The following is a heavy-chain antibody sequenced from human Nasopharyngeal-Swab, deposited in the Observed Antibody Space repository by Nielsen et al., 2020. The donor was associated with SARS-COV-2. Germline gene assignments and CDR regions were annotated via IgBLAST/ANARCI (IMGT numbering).Heavy chain of an antibody. CDR1: GDSVSSNSAA. J-gene: IGHJ6*02. V-gene: IGHV6-1*01. CDR3: ARRPYYYYGMDV. CDR2: TYYRSKWYN. Sequence: SETLSLTCAISGDSVSSNSAAWNWIGQSPSRGLEWLGRTYYRSKWYNDYAVSVKSRITINPDTSKNQFSLQLNSVTPEDTAVYYCARRPYYYYGMDVWGQGTTVTVSS.